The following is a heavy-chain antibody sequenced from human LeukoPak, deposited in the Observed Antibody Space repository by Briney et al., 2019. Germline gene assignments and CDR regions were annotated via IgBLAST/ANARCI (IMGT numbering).Heavy chain of an antibody. J-gene: IGHJ2*01. D-gene: IGHD2-2*01. CDR1: GFTFSSYS. CDR3: ANAGEQTPQPEDWYFDL. Sequence: PGGSLRLSCAASGFTFSSYSMNWVRQAPGKGLEWVSSISSSTSYIYYADSVKGRFTISRDNSKNTLYLQMNSLRPEDMAVYYCANAGEQTPQPEDWYFDLWGRGTLVTVS. CDR2: ISSSTSYI. V-gene: IGHV3-21*01.